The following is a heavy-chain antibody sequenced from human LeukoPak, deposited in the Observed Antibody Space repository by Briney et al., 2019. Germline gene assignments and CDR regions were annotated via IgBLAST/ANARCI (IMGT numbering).Heavy chain of an antibody. D-gene: IGHD3-3*01. CDR3: AREWGLQRFLEWSLDY. J-gene: IGHJ4*02. CDR1: GYNFTNYY. CDR2: INPSGGST. V-gene: IGHV1-46*01. Sequence: ASVKVSCKASGYNFTNYYIHWVRQAPGQGLEWMGIINPSGGSTSYAQKFQGRVTMTRDTSTSTVYMELGGLRSEDTAVYYCAREWGLQRFLEWSLDYWGQGTLVTVSS.